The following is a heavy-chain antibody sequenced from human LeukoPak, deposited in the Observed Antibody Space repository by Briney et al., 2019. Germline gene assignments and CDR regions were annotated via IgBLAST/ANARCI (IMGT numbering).Heavy chain of an antibody. CDR1: GGSISSYY. J-gene: IGHJ4*02. CDR2: IYYSGST. Sequence: SETLSLTCTVSGGSISSYYWSWIRQPPGKGLEWIGYIYYSGSTNYNPSLKSRVTISVDTSKNQFSLKLSSVTAADTAVYYCARGPLRAAVDYWGQGTLVTVSS. D-gene: IGHD2-15*01. V-gene: IGHV4-59*01. CDR3: ARGPLRAAVDY.